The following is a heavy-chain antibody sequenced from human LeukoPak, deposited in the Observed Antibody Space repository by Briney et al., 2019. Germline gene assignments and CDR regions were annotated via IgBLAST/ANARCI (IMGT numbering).Heavy chain of an antibody. CDR1: GYSFTTYW. V-gene: IGHV5-51*01. Sequence: GESPKISCRASGYSFTTYWIGWVRQMPGKGLEWMGVIFPADSDTRYSPSFQGQVTISADKSISTAYLQWSSLKASDTAMYYCARLEYSSSSQNFDYWGQGTLVTVSS. CDR2: IFPADSDT. J-gene: IGHJ4*02. D-gene: IGHD6-6*01. CDR3: ARLEYSSSSQNFDY.